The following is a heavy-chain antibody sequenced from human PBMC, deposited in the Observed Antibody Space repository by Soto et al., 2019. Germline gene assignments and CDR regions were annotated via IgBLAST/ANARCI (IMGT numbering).Heavy chain of an antibody. Sequence: QLQLQESGPGLVKPSETLSLTCTVSGGSISSSSYYWGWIRQPPGKGLEWIGSIYYSGSTYYNPYLKSRVTISVDTSKNQFSLKLSSVTAADTDVYSCARRAPDATMRYWGQGTLVTVSS. CDR3: ARRAPDATMRY. CDR1: GGSISSSSYY. CDR2: IYYSGST. J-gene: IGHJ4*02. V-gene: IGHV4-39*01. D-gene: IGHD3-22*01.